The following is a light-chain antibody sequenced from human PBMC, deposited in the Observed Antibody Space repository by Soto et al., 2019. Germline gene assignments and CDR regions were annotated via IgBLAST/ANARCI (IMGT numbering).Light chain of an antibody. V-gene: IGLV2-14*01. Sequence: QSVLTQPASVSGSPGQSITISCTGTGSDVGGYNYVSWYQQHPGKAPKLIIYEVSNRPSGVSNRFSGSKSANTASLTISGLQAEDEADYYCSSYTSSSTLVFGGGTKVTVL. CDR3: SSYTSSSTLV. CDR2: EVS. CDR1: GSDVGGYNY. J-gene: IGLJ3*02.